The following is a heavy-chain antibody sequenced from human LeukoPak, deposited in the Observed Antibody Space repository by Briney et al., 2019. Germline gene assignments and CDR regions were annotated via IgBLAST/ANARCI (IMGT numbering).Heavy chain of an antibody. Sequence: GGSLRLSCAASGFTFSSYAMSWVRQAPGKGLEWVSGISGSGDNTYYADSVKGRFNISRDSSKNTLYLQMSSLRVEDTAVHYCASQGRGAFDIWGQGTMVTVSS. CDR2: ISGSGDNT. CDR3: ASQGRGAFDI. D-gene: IGHD3-10*01. V-gene: IGHV3-23*01. J-gene: IGHJ3*02. CDR1: GFTFSSYA.